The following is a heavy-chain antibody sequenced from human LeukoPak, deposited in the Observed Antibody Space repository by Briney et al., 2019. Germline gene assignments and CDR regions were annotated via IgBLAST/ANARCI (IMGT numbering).Heavy chain of an antibody. J-gene: IGHJ4*02. CDR3: ARRRSSSWYYFNY. CDR1: GGSFSGYY. V-gene: IGHV4-34*01. Sequence: SETLSLTCAVYGGSFSGYYWSWIRQPPGKGLEWIGEINHSGSTNYNPSLKSRVTIPVDTSKNQFSLKLSSVTAADTAVYYCARRRSSSWYYFNYWGQGTLVTVSS. D-gene: IGHD6-13*01. CDR2: INHSGST.